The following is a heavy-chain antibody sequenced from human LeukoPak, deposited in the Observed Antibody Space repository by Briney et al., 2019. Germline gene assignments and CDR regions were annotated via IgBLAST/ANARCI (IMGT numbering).Heavy chain of an antibody. V-gene: IGHV3-9*03. CDR1: GFTFDNYA. CDR2: ISWNSGSI. J-gene: IGHJ4*02. CDR3: AKDVSLGFCSGGSCSVHFDY. D-gene: IGHD2-15*01. Sequence: GGSLRLPCAASGFTFDNYAMHWVRQAPGKGLEWVSGISWNSGSIGYVDSVKGRFTISRDNAKNSLYLQMDSLRAEDMALYYCAKDVSLGFCSGGSCSVHFDYWGQGTLVTVSS.